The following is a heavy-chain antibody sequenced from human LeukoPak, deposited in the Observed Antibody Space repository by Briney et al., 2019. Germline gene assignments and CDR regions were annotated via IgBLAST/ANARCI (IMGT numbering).Heavy chain of an antibody. Sequence: GGSLRLSCAASGFTFSRYSMNWVRQAPGEGLEWVSSISSSSRYIYYADSVKGRFTISRDNAKNSLYLQMNSLRAEDTAVYYCARVERDCSGGSCYYYYYAMDVWGQGTTVTVSS. CDR2: ISSSSRYI. D-gene: IGHD2-15*01. V-gene: IGHV3-21*01. CDR1: GFTFSRYS. CDR3: ARVERDCSGGSCYYYYYAMDV. J-gene: IGHJ6*02.